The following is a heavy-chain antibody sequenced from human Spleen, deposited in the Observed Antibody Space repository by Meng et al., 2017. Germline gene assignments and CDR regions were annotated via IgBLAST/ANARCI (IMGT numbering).Heavy chain of an antibody. D-gene: IGHD3-16*02. J-gene: IGHJ5*02. CDR1: GITFRNAW. CDR2: IKSKTDGGTT. Sequence: GESLKISCVASGITFRNAWMNWVRQAPGKGLEWVGRIKSKTDGGTTDYAAPVKGRFTISRDDAQNTLYLQMDSLKTEDTAVYYCTTDLPFTEGGVITTWGQGTLVTVSS. V-gene: IGHV3-15*01. CDR3: TTDLPFTEGGVITT.